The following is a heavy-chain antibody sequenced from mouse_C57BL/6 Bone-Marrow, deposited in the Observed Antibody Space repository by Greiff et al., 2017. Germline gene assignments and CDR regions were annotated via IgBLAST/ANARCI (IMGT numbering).Heavy chain of an antibody. CDR3: ARRGGNYFDY. Sequence: EVQGVESGGDLVKPGGSLKLSCAASGFTFSSYGMSWVRQTPDKRLEWVATISSGGSYTYYPDSVKGRFTISRDNAKNTLYLQRSSLKSEDTAMYYCARRGGNYFDYWGPGTTLPASS. J-gene: IGHJ2*01. D-gene: IGHD2-14*01. CDR2: ISSGGSYT. V-gene: IGHV5-6*01. CDR1: GFTFSSYG.